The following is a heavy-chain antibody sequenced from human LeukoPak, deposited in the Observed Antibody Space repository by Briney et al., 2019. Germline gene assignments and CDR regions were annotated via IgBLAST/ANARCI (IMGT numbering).Heavy chain of an antibody. CDR2: IYDSGST. CDR1: GGSIRSSYYY. V-gene: IGHV4-39*01. Sequence: SETLSLTCTVSGGSIRSSYYYWGWIRQPPGKGLEWIGSIYDSGSTYYNPSLKSRVTISVDTSKNQFSLKLNSVTAADAAVYFCARRGFGYSVDVWGQGTMVTVSS. CDR3: ARRGFGYSVDV. J-gene: IGHJ6*02. D-gene: IGHD3-16*01.